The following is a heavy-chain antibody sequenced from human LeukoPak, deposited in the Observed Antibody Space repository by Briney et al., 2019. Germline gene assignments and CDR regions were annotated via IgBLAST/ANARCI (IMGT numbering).Heavy chain of an antibody. Sequence: PGGSLRLSCATSGFTFSSYWMSWVRQAPGKGLEGVANIKQDGSEKYYVDSVKGRFTISRDNAKNSLYLQMNSLRAEDTAVYYCARSITMGYYDILTGNGGFDYWGQGTLVTVSS. V-gene: IGHV3-7*01. CDR2: IKQDGSEK. CDR3: ARSITMGYYDILTGNGGFDY. J-gene: IGHJ4*02. D-gene: IGHD3-9*01. CDR1: GFTFSSYW.